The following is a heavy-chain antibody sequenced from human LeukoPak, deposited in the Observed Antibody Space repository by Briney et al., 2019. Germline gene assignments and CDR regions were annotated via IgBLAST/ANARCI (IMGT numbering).Heavy chain of an antibody. CDR2: INHSGST. CDR3: ARGRRRGVVVPAASNYFDY. Sequence: KPSETLSLTCAVYGGSFSGYYWSWIRQPPGKGLEWIGEINHSGSTNYNASLKSRVTISVDTSKNQFSLKLSSVTAADTAVYYCARGRRRGVVVPAASNYFDYWGQGTLVTVSS. J-gene: IGHJ4*02. V-gene: IGHV4-34*01. CDR1: GGSFSGYY. D-gene: IGHD2-2*01.